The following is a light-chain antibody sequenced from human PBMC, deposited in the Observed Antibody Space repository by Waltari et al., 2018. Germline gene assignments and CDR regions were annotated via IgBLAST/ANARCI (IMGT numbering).Light chain of an antibody. CDR1: QGISNY. J-gene: IGKJ1*01. CDR3: QKYDTAPRT. Sequence: DSQMTQSPSSLSASAGDRVTITCRASQGISNYLAWYRQNPGKVPKLLIYSASTLQSGVPSRFSGSGSGTDFTLTISSLQPEDVATYYCQKYDTAPRTFGQGTKVEIK. V-gene: IGKV1-27*01. CDR2: SAS.